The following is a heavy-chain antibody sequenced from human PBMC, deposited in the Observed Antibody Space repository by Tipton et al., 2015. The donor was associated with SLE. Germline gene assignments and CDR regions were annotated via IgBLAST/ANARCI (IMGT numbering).Heavy chain of an antibody. V-gene: IGHV4-39*01. Sequence: TLSLTCTVSGDSISNNNCYWGWIRQTPGKGLEWIGSIYYSGTTYYNPSLKSRVTILVDTSKNQFSMKLSSATAADTAVYYCAGSSIAARWSFDYWGQGTLVTVSS. CDR3: AGSSIAARWSFDY. D-gene: IGHD6-6*01. CDR1: GDSISNNNCY. CDR2: IYYSGTT. J-gene: IGHJ4*02.